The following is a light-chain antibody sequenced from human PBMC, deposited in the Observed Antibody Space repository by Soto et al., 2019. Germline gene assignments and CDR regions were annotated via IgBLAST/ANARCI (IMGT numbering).Light chain of an antibody. CDR3: QQHNQWPIT. Sequence: ETVMTQSPATLSVSPGDRATLSCRASQSAGNFLAWYQQKPGQAPRLLIYYISTRATGIPARFSGSGSGTEFTLTINSLQSEDSAVYYCQQHNQWPITFGQGTRLEIK. V-gene: IGKV3D-15*01. J-gene: IGKJ5*01. CDR1: QSAGNF. CDR2: YIS.